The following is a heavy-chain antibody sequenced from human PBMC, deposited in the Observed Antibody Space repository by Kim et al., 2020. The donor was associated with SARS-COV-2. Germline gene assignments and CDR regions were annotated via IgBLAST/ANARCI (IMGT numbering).Heavy chain of an antibody. CDR3: ARAPAPRGSSYWDY. D-gene: IGHD6-6*01. Sequence: NPSLKSRVTISVDTSKNQFSLKLSSVTAADTAVYYCARAPAPRGSSYWDYWGQGTLVTVSS. V-gene: IGHV4-59*01. J-gene: IGHJ4*02.